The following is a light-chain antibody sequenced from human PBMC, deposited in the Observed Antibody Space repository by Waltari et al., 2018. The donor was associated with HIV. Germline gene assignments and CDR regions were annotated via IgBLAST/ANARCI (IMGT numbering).Light chain of an antibody. CDR3: QQYAISPGT. CDR2: AAS. Sequence: EIVLTQSPCIMSLSPGERATLSCRASQSVSNTYLAWYQQKPGQAPRLLIYAASIRATGIPDRFSGSGSGTGFTLTISRVEPEDFAVYYCQQYAISPGTFGQGTKVEIK. CDR1: QSVSNTY. V-gene: IGKV3-20*01. J-gene: IGKJ1*01.